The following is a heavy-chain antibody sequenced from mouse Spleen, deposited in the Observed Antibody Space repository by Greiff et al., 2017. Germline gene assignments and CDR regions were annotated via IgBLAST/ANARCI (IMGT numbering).Heavy chain of an antibody. CDR1: GFTFSDYY. J-gene: IGHJ4*01. Sequence: EVQLVESGGGLVQPGGSLKLSCATSGFTFSDYYMYWVRQTPEKRLEWVAYISNGGGSTYYPDTVKGRFTISRDNAKNTLYLQMSRLKSEDTAMYYCARRIGAMDYWGQGTSVTVSS. V-gene: IGHV5-12*02. D-gene: IGHD2-14*01. CDR2: ISNGGGST. CDR3: ARRIGAMDY.